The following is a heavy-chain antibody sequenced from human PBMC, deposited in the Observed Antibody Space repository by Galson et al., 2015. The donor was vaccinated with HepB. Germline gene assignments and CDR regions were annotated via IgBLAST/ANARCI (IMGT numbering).Heavy chain of an antibody. Sequence: SVKVSCKASGYTFTSYYMHWVRQAPGQGLEWMGIINPSGGSTSYAQKFQGRVTMTTDTSTSTAYMELSSLRSEDTAVYYCARDSFSGLATAHFDYWGQGTLVTVSS. D-gene: IGHD3-10*01. J-gene: IGHJ4*02. CDR3: ARDSFSGLATAHFDY. V-gene: IGHV1-46*01. CDR1: GYTFTSYY. CDR2: INPSGGST.